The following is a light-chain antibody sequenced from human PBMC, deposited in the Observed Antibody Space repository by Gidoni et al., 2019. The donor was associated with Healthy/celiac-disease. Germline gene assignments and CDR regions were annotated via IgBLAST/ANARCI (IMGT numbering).Light chain of an antibody. CDR2: AAA. Sequence: AIQMTQSPSSLSASVGDRVTITCRASQGIRNGLGWYQQKPGKAPKLLIYAAASLQSGVPSRFSGSGSGTDFTLTISSLQPEDFATYYCLQDYNYPWTFGQXTKVEIK. J-gene: IGKJ1*01. CDR1: QGIRNG. CDR3: LQDYNYPWT. V-gene: IGKV1-6*01.